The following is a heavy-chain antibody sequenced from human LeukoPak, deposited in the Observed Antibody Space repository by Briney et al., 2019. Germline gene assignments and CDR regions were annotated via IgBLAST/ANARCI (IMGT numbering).Heavy chain of an antibody. CDR2: IDYRGGT. CDR3: ARSRSGSSYAHAAFDI. V-gene: IGHV4-59*01. D-gene: IGHD3-16*01. CDR1: GGSICNYI. J-gene: IGHJ3*02. Sequence: SEILSHTRTVSGGSICNYIWSWIRQPPRKGGEWVVYIDYRGGTTYNPSLTRRATIPVNTSMNQSCLTLSSVTGEDTPVYYFARSRSGSSYAHAAFDIWGQGTMVTVSS.